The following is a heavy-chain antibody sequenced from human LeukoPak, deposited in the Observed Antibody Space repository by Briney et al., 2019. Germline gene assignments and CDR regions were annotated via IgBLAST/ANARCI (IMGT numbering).Heavy chain of an antibody. J-gene: IGHJ4*02. CDR2: IRSKANSYAT. CDR3: TRRVDSSGYYGIDY. D-gene: IGHD3-22*01. V-gene: IGHV3-73*01. CDR1: GFTFSGSA. Sequence: GGSLRLSCAASGFTFSGSAMHWVRQASGEGLEWVGRIRSKANSYATAYAASVKGRFTISRDDSKNTAYLQMNSLKTEYTAVYYCTRRVDSSGYYGIDYWGQGTLVTVSS.